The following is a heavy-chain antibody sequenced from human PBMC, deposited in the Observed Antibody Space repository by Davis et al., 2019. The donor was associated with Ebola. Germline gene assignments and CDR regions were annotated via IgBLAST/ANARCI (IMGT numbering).Heavy chain of an antibody. CDR3: AREGGIYYDSKYYYYGMDV. V-gene: IGHV1-2*04. D-gene: IGHD3-22*01. Sequence: ASVKVSCKASGYTFTSYGISWVRQAPGQGLEWMGWINPNSGGTNYAQKFQGWVTMTRDTSISTAYMELSRLRSDDTAVYYCAREGGIYYDSKYYYYGMDVWGQGTTVTVSS. J-gene: IGHJ6*02. CDR2: INPNSGGT. CDR1: GYTFTSYG.